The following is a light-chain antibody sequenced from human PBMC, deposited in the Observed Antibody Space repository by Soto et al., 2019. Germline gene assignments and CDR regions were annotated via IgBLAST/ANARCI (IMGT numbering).Light chain of an antibody. J-gene: IGKJ5*01. CDR2: GAS. CDR3: QQYNNWPPIT. V-gene: IGKV3-20*01. Sequence: EIVLTQSPGTLSLSPGERATLYCRASQSVASSYLAWYQQKPGQAPRLLIYGASSRATGIPDRFSGSGSGTEFTLTISSLQSEDFAVYYCQQYNNWPPITFGQGTRLEIK. CDR1: QSVASSY.